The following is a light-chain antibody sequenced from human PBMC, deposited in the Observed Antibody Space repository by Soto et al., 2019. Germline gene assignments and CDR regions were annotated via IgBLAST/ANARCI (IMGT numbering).Light chain of an antibody. Sequence: DIQMTQSPSTLSASVGDRVNITCRAIQSISSWLAWYQQKPGKAPKLLIYRASDLQTGVPSRFSGSGSGTEFTLTISSLQTDDIATYYWQQYSSDFFTFGPGTKVDVK. CDR1: QSISSW. V-gene: IGKV1-5*03. J-gene: IGKJ3*01. CDR2: RAS. CDR3: QQYSSDFFT.